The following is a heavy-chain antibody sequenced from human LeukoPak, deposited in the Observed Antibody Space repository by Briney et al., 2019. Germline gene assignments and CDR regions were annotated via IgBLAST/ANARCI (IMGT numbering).Heavy chain of an antibody. CDR2: IWHDGSNE. CDR3: VRDSGVWPNYYFDY. D-gene: IGHD3-10*01. Sequence: PGGSLRLSCAASGFTFRSYGMHWVRQAPGKGLEWVAVIWHDGSNEYYADSVKGRFTISRDNSKNTLYLQMNSLRAEDTAVYYCVRDSGVWPNYYFDYWGQGTLVTVSS. CDR1: GFTFRSYG. J-gene: IGHJ4*02. V-gene: IGHV3-33*01.